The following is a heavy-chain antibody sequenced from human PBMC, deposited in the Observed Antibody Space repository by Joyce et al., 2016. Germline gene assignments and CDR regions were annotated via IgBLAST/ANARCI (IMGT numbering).Heavy chain of an antibody. CDR1: GYSFTSYW. CDR2: INPEYSDP. V-gene: IGHV5-51*01. D-gene: IGHD3-16*01. CDR3: ARSAVRGTLSPFFDY. J-gene: IGHJ4*02. Sequence: EVQLVQSGGEVKKPGESLKISCKGVGYSFTSYWLGWVRQMPGKGLELVGLINPEYSDPRYSPSFQCQVTISVNRSIKTAHLRWGSLRASDTAIYYCARSAVRGTLSPFFDYWGQGSLVTVSS.